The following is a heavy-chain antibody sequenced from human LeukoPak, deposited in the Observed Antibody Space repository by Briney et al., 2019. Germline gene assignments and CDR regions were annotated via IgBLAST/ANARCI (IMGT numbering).Heavy chain of an antibody. Sequence: QPGGSLRLSCAVSGFTFSSYSMNWVRQAPGKGLEWVSYISSSSSTIFYADSVKGRFTISRDNAKSSLYLQMNSLRAEDTAVYYCARGGYYSDPMGWFDPWGQGTLVTVSS. CDR2: ISSSSSTI. J-gene: IGHJ5*02. V-gene: IGHV3-48*01. CDR1: GFTFSSYS. D-gene: IGHD3-22*01. CDR3: ARGGYYSDPMGWFDP.